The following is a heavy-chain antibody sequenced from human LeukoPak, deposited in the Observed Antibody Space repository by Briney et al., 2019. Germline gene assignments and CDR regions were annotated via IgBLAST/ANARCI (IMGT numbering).Heavy chain of an antibody. Sequence: GESLKISCRGSGYIFPNYWIGWVRQMPGKGLEWMGIIYPGDSDTRYSPSFQGQVTISADKSISTAYLQWSSLKASDTAMYYCARSGRVEVNWFDPWGQGTLVTVSS. V-gene: IGHV5-51*01. J-gene: IGHJ5*02. CDR3: ARSGRVEVNWFDP. CDR2: IYPGDSDT. D-gene: IGHD3-10*01. CDR1: GYIFPNYW.